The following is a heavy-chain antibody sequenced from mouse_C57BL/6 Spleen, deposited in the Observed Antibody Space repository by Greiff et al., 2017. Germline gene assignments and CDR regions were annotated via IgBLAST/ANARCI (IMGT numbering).Heavy chain of an antibody. Sequence: QVQLQQSGAELVKPGASVKISCKASGYAFSSYWMNWVKQRPGKGLGWIGQIYPGDGDTNYDGKFKGKATLTADKSSSTAYMQLSSLTSEDSAVYFCAPHYYGSSPLAMDYWGQGTSVTVSS. V-gene: IGHV1-80*01. J-gene: IGHJ4*01. CDR2: IYPGDGDT. CDR1: GYAFSSYW. CDR3: APHYYGSSPLAMDY. D-gene: IGHD1-1*01.